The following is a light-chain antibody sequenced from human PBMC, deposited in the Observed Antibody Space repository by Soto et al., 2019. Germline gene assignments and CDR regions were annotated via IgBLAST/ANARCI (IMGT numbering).Light chain of an antibody. Sequence: QSVLTQRPSVSGAPGQRVTISCTGSSSNIGAGYDVHWYQQLPGTAPKLLMYANSNRPSGVPDRFSGSKSGTSASLAITGLQAEDEADYYCQSYDTSLSVVFGGGTKLTVL. CDR3: QSYDTSLSVV. CDR1: SSNIGAGYD. J-gene: IGLJ2*01. V-gene: IGLV1-40*01. CDR2: ANS.